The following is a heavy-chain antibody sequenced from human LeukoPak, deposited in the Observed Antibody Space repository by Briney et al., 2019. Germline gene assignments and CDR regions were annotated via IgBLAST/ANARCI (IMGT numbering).Heavy chain of an antibody. CDR3: ARDPGGTGTSDFDF. V-gene: IGHV4-59*11. Sequence: SETLSLTCTVSGGSFTNHFWNWVRQPPGKGLEWIGEISGNGNTRYNPSLSSRVTISVDTSKNQFSLRLNSVTAADTAVYYCARDPGGTGTSDFDFWGQGTLVTVSS. J-gene: IGHJ4*02. CDR2: ISGNGNT. D-gene: IGHD1-7*01. CDR1: GGSFTNHF.